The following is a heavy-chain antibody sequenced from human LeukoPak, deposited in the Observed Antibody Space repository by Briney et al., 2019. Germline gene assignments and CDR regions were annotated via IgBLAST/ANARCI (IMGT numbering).Heavy chain of an antibody. CDR3: AKDRYNWNYGYTFDY. CDR1: GFTFSSYG. D-gene: IGHD1-7*01. Sequence: GGSLRLSCAASGFTFSSYGMHWVRQAPGKGLEWVAVISYDGSNKYYADSVKGRFTISRDNSKNTLYLQMNSLRAEDTAVYYCAKDRYNWNYGYTFDYWGQGTLVTVSS. J-gene: IGHJ4*02. V-gene: IGHV3-30*18. CDR2: ISYDGSNK.